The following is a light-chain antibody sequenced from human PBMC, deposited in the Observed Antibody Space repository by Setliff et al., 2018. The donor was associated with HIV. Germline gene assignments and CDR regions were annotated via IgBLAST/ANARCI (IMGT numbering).Light chain of an antibody. CDR3: QSYDTSLSGKI. CDR2: DNN. Sequence: QSVLTQPPSVSGAPGQRVTISCTGSSSNTGAGYDVHWYQQLPGTAPKLLIYDNNLRPSGVPDRFSGSKSGTSASLAITGLQAEDEADYYCQSYDTSLSGKIFGGGTKVTVL. CDR1: SSNTGAGYD. V-gene: IGLV1-40*01. J-gene: IGLJ2*01.